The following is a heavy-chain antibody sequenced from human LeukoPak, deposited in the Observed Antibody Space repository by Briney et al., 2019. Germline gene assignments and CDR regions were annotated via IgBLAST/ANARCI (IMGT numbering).Heavy chain of an antibody. D-gene: IGHD3-16*01. CDR1: GFTVSSNS. V-gene: IGHV3-66*01. CDR2: IYTGGTT. CDR3: ARDVAAPGGVYFDY. J-gene: IGHJ4*02. Sequence: GGSLRLSCAASGFTVSSNSMSWVRQAPGKGLVWASVIYTGGTTYYADSVKGRFTISRDNSKNMLYLQMNSLRAEDTAVYYCARDVAAPGGVYFDYWGQGTLVTVSS.